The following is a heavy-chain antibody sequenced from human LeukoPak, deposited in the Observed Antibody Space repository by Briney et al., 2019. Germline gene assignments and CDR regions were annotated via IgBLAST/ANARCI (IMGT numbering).Heavy chain of an antibody. V-gene: IGHV3-23*01. D-gene: IGHD6-19*01. CDR1: GFTFSNYA. CDR3: PRQSYASGWNPFDY. J-gene: IGHJ4*02. Sequence: PGGSLRLSCAASGFTFSNYAMSWVRQAPGKGLEWVPTISGGGITTYYADSAKGRFTISRDNSENTMFLQMNSLRADDTAVYYCPRQSYASGWNPFDYWGQGILVTVSS. CDR2: ISGGGITT.